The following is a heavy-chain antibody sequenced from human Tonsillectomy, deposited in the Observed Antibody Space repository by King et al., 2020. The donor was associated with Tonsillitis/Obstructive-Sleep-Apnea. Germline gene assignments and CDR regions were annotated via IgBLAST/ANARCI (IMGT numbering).Heavy chain of an antibody. Sequence: LQLVQSGAEVKKPGSSVKVSCKASGGTSINFAISWVRQAPGQGLEWMGLIIPILNIANYAQNFRGRVTITADKSTSTAYMELSSLRSDDTAVYYCAREEKRYFDPCDYWGQGTLVTVSS. D-gene: IGHD3-9*01. J-gene: IGHJ4*02. V-gene: IGHV1-69*09. CDR2: IIPILNIA. CDR3: AREEKRYFDPCDY. CDR1: GGTSINFA.